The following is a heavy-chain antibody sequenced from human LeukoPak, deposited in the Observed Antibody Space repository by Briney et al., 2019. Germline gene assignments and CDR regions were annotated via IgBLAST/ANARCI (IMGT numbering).Heavy chain of an antibody. CDR3: AKDLDTAMVRDIDY. V-gene: IGHV3-11*01. CDR1: NGSFSGHY. D-gene: IGHD5-18*01. CDR2: ISSSSSTI. J-gene: IGHJ4*02. Sequence: LSLTCAVYNGSFSGHYWSWIRQAPGKGLEWVSYISSSSSTIYYADSVKGRFTISRDNSKNTLYLQMNSLRAEDTAVYYCAKDLDTAMVRDIDYWGQGTLVTVSS.